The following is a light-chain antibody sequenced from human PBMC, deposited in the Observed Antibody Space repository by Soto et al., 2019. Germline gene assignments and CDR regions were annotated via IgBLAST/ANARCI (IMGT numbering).Light chain of an antibody. CDR3: QQLLSYPIT. V-gene: IGKV1-9*01. J-gene: IGKJ5*01. CDR1: QSISNY. Sequence: DILMTQSPSSLSSSVGDRVTITCRASQSISNYLNWYQQKPGKAPNLLIYATSTLQSGVPLRFSGSGSGTSFTLTISSLQPEDFATYYCQQLLSYPITFGQGTRLE. CDR2: ATS.